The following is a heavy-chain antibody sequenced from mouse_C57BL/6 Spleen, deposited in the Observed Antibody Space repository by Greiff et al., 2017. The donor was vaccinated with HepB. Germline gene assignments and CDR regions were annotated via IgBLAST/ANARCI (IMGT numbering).Heavy chain of an antibody. CDR1: GFTFSSYA. Sequence: EVQRVESGGGLVKPGGSLKLSCAASGFTFSSYAMSWVRQTPEKRLEWVATISDGGSYTYYPDNVKGRFTISRDNAKNNLYLQMSHLKSEDTAMYYCARREKLRYFDYWGQGTTLTVSS. CDR2: ISDGGSYT. V-gene: IGHV5-4*01. D-gene: IGHD1-1*01. CDR3: ARREKLRYFDY. J-gene: IGHJ2*01.